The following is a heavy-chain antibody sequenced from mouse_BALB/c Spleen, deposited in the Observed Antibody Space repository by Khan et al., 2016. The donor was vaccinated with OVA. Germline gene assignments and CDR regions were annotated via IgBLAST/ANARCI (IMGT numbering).Heavy chain of an antibody. CDR3: TRSTDCDGNGNQAWFAY. D-gene: IGHD2-1*01. V-gene: IGHV1-53*01. CDR1: GYTFTNFY. Sequence: QVQLQQPGAELVKPGASVKLSCKASGYTFTNFYMYWVRQRPGQGLEWIGQINPNNDCTNFNEKFKTKATLTVDNSSITAHMQLSSLTSEDSAVLYDTRSTDCDGNGNQAWFAYWGQGTLVTVSA. J-gene: IGHJ3*01. CDR2: INPNNDCT.